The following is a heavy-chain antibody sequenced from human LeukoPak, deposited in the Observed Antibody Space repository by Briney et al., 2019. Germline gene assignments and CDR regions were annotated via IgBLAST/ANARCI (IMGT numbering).Heavy chain of an antibody. J-gene: IGHJ4*02. CDR2: ISSSGSYI. D-gene: IGHD1/OR15-1a*01. V-gene: IGHV3-21*01. CDR3: AREGPINNGDLDY. CDR1: GFTFSSYS. Sequence: GGSLRLSCAASGFTFSSYSMNWVRQAPGKGLEWVSSISSSGSYIFHADSVKGRFTISRDNAKNSLYLQMNSLRAEDAAVYYCAREGPINNGDLDYWGQGTLVTVSS.